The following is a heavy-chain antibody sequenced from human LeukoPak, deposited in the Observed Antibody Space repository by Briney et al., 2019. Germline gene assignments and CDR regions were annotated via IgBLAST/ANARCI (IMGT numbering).Heavy chain of an antibody. CDR1: EFSVSNNY. V-gene: IGHV3-66*01. CDR3: AKEVTRVIAVAYFDY. Sequence: GGSLRLSCAASEFSVSNNYVNWVRQAPGKGLEWVSTFSTGGTTKSADSVKGRFTISRDNSKNALYLQMNSLRAEDTAVYYCAKEVTRVIAVAYFDYWGQGTLVTVSS. J-gene: IGHJ4*02. CDR2: FSTGGTT. D-gene: IGHD6-19*01.